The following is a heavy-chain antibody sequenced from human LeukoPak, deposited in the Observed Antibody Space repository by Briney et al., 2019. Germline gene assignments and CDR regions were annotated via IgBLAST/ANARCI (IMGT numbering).Heavy chain of an antibody. CDR1: GYTFIDYY. J-gene: IGHJ3*01. CDR2: INPKSGVT. CDR3: ARLGSDRDAFDV. V-gene: IGHV1-2*02. D-gene: IGHD3-16*01. Sequence: ASVKVSCKASGYTFIDYYLHWVRQAPGQGLEWMGWINPKSGVTFYPQTFQGRVTMTRDTSLSTAYMQMTSLTSDDTAVYYCARLGSDRDAFDVWGQGAEVTVSS.